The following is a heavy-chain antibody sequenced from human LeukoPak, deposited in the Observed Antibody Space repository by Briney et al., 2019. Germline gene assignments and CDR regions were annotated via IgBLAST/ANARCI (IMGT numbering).Heavy chain of an antibody. J-gene: IGHJ4*02. D-gene: IGHD2-8*02. V-gene: IGHV3-21*01. CDR1: GFTFSSYT. Sequence: PGGSLRLSCAASGFTFSSYTMNWVRQAPGKGLEWVSSISSSSSHIYYADSVKGRFTISRDNAKNSLYLQMNSLRAEDAAVYYCARVVPGTGFFYWGQGTLVTVPS. CDR2: ISSSSSHI. CDR3: ARVVPGTGFFY.